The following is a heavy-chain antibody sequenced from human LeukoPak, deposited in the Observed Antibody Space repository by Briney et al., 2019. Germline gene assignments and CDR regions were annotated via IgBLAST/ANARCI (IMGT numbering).Heavy chain of an antibody. Sequence: GASVKVSCKTSGYSFTSYSLNWVRQAPGQGLEWMGGIIPIFGTANYAQKFQGRVTITADESTSTAYMELSSLRSEDTAVYYCARVNCGGDCYSDRGAFDIWGQGTMVTVSS. J-gene: IGHJ3*02. V-gene: IGHV1-69*13. CDR3: ARVNCGGDCYSDRGAFDI. CDR2: IIPIFGTA. D-gene: IGHD2-21*02. CDR1: GYSFTSYS.